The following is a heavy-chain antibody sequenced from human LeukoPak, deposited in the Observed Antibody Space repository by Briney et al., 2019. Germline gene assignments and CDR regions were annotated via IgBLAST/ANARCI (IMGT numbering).Heavy chain of an antibody. V-gene: IGHV1-18*01. Sequence: ASVNVSCKASGYAFTSYGISWVRQAPGQGLEWMGWISAYNGNTNYAQKLQRRVTMTTDTSTSTAYMELRSLRSDDTAVYYCASYVVVTPARVFDYWGQGTLVTVSS. CDR3: ASYVVVTPARVFDY. CDR2: ISAYNGNT. CDR1: GYAFTSYG. D-gene: IGHD2-21*02. J-gene: IGHJ4*02.